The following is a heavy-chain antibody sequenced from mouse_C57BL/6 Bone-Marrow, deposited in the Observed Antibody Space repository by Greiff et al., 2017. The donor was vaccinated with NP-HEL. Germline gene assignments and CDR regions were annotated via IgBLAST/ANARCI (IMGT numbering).Heavy chain of an antibody. J-gene: IGHJ2*01. CDR3: AREEDYYGSSYAY. D-gene: IGHD1-1*01. V-gene: IGHV1-76*01. CDR1: GYTFTDYY. CDR2: IYPGSGNT. Sequence: VKLQESGAELVRPGASVKLSCKASGYTFTDYYINWVKQRPGQGLEWIARIYPGSGNTYYNEKFKGKATLTAEKSSSTAYMQLSSLTSEDSAVYFCAREEDYYGSSYAYWGQGTTLTVSS.